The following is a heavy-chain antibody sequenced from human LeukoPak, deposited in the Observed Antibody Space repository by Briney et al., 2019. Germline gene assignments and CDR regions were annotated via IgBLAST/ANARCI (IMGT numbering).Heavy chain of an antibody. CDR2: INHSGST. CDR3: ARGFHWNDRYDY. D-gene: IGHD1-1*01. Sequence: PSETLSLTCAVYGGSFSGYYWSWIRQPPGKGLEWIGEINHSGSTNYNPSLKSRVTISVDTSKNQFSLKLSSVTAADTAVYYCARGFHWNDRYDYWGQGTLVTVSP. V-gene: IGHV4-34*01. CDR1: GGSFSGYY. J-gene: IGHJ4*02.